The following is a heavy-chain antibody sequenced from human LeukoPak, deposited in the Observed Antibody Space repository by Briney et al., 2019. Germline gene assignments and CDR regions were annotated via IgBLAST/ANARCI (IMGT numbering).Heavy chain of an antibody. J-gene: IGHJ5*02. V-gene: IGHV1-18*01. D-gene: IGHD3-10*01. CDR3: ARALQVTMVRGVITFWFDP. Sequence: ASVKVSCKASGYTFTSYGISWVRQAPGQGLEWMGWISAYNGNTNYAQKLQGRVTMTADTSTSTAYMELRSLRSDDTAVYYCARALQVTMVRGVITFWFDPWGQGTLVTVSS. CDR2: ISAYNGNT. CDR1: GYTFTSYG.